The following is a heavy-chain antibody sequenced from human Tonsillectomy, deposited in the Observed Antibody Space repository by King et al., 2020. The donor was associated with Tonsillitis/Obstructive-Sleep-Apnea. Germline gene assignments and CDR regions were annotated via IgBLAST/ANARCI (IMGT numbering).Heavy chain of an antibody. D-gene: IGHD6-13*01. CDR2: INPSDSGT. CDR3: AREALAAAGTILDY. CDR1: GYTFTSYY. Sequence: QLVQSGAEVKKPGASVKVSCKASGYTFTSYYMHWVRQAPGQGLAWMGIINPSDSGTNYAQKFQGRVTLTRDTSTSTVHMELSSLRSEDTAVYYCAREALAAAGTILDYWGQGTLVTVSS. J-gene: IGHJ4*02. V-gene: IGHV1-46*01.